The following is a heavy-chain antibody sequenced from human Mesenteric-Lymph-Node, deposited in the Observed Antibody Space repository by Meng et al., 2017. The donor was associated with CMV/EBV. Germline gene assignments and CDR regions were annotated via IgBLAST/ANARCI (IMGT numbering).Heavy chain of an antibody. J-gene: IGHJ4*02. V-gene: IGHV4-34*01. CDR2: INHSGGT. D-gene: IGHD3-10*01. Sequence: SETLSLTCAVYGGSFSNYFWSWIRQPPGKGLEWIGEINHSGGTNYNPSLKSRVTISRDTSKNDFSLKLLSVTAADTAVYYCARGSGSSRPNFDYWGQGTLVTVSS. CDR3: ARGSGSSRPNFDY. CDR1: GGSFSNYF.